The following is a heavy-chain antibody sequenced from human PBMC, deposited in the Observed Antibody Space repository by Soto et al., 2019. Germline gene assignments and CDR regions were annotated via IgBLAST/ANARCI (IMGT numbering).Heavy chain of an antibody. J-gene: IGHJ4*02. V-gene: IGHV4-34*01. CDR2: INHSGST. D-gene: IGHD3-10*01. Sequence: SETLSLTCAVYGGSFSGYYWSWIRQPPGKGLEWIGEINHSGSTNYNPSLKSRVTISVDTSKNQFSLKLSSVTAADTAVYYCARGFNGSGSYPYYFDYWGQGTLVTVSS. CDR3: ARGFNGSGSYPYYFDY. CDR1: GGSFSGYY.